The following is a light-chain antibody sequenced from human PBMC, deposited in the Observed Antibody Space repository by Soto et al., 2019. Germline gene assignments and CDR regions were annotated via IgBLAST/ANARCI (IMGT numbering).Light chain of an antibody. Sequence: QSVLTQSPSASGSPGQSVTISCTGTKNDIGVYDFVSWYQHHPGKAPRLIIYEVVQRPSGVPDRFSGSKSGNTASLTASGLQAADEADYFCKSYAGSNTYVFGTGTKVTVL. CDR1: KNDIGVYDF. J-gene: IGLJ1*01. CDR3: KSYAGSNTYV. V-gene: IGLV2-8*01. CDR2: EVV.